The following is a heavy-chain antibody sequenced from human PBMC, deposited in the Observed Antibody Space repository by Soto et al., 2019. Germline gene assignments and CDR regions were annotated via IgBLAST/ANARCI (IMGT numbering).Heavy chain of an antibody. V-gene: IGHV3-23*01. J-gene: IGHJ4*02. CDR1: GFTFSSYA. Sequence: GGSLRLSCAASGFTFSSYAMSWVRQAPGKGLEWVSAISGSGGSTYYADSVKGRFTISRDNSKNTLYLQMNSLRAEDTAVYYCAKDSGEQQLVPAPPDYWGQGTLVTVSS. D-gene: IGHD6-13*01. CDR2: ISGSGGST. CDR3: AKDSGEQQLVPAPPDY.